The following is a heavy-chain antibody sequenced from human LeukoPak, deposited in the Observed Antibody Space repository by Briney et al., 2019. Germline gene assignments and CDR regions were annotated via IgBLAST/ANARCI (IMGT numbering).Heavy chain of an antibody. CDR2: IYYSGST. CDR3: ARERYHYGMDV. D-gene: IGHD3-9*01. V-gene: IGHV4-59*01. CDR1: GGSISSYY. Sequence: SETLSLTCTVSGGSISSYYWRWIRQPPGKGLEWIGYIYYSGSTNYNPSLKSRVTISVDTSKNQFSLKLSSVTAADTAVYYCARERYHYGMDVWGQGTTVTVSS. J-gene: IGHJ6*02.